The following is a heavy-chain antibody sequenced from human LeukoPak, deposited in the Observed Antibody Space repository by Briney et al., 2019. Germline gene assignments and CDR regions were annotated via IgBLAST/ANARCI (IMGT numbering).Heavy chain of an antibody. V-gene: IGHV3-73*01. D-gene: IGHD3-10*01. CDR2: IRSKANSYAT. CDR3: TRQDITMVRGAHYYYGMDV. CDR1: GFTFSGSA. J-gene: IGHJ6*02. Sequence: GGSLKLPCAASGFTFSGSAMHWVRQASGKGLEWVGRIRSKANSYATAYAASVKGRFTISRDDSKNTAYLQMNSLKTEDMAVYYCTRQDITMVRGAHYYYGMDVWGQGTTVTVSS.